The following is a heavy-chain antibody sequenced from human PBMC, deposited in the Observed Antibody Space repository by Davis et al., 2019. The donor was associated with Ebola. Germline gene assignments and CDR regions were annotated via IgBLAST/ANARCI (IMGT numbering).Heavy chain of an antibody. J-gene: IGHJ4*02. V-gene: IGHV4-39*07. CDR3: ARDIGSSWSWGSDS. CDR1: GGSISSSSYY. D-gene: IGHD6-13*01. Sequence: PSETLSLTCTVSGGSISSSSYYWGWIRQPPGKGLEWIGSIYYSGSTYYNPSLESRVTISLDTSKNQLSLKLTSVTAADTAVYFCARDIGSSWSWGSDSWGQGTLVTVSS. CDR2: IYYSGST.